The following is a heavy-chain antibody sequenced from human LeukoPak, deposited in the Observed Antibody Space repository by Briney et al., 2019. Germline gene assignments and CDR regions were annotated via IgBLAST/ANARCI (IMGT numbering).Heavy chain of an antibody. CDR3: ARAGPWQIDP. D-gene: IGHD3-10*01. J-gene: IGHJ5*02. CDR2: IYYSGST. Sequence: SETLSLTCTVSGGSISSYYWSWIRQPPGKGLEWIGHIYYSGSTNYNPSLKSRVTISVDRSKNQFSLRLTSVTAADTAVYYCARAGPWQIDPWGQGTLVIVSS. V-gene: IGHV4-59*01. CDR1: GGSISSYY.